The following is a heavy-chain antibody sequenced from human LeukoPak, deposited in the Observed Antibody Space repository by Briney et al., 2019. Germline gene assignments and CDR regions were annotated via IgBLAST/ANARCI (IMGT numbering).Heavy chain of an antibody. Sequence: SETLSLTCAAYGGSFSGYYWSWIRQPPGKGLEWIGEINHSGSTNYNPSLKSRVTISVDTSKNQFSLKLSSVTAADTAVYYCARGRGSYYDILTGYYKRALYFDYWGQGTLVTVSS. CDR2: INHSGST. V-gene: IGHV4-34*01. CDR3: ARGRGSYYDILTGYYKRALYFDY. CDR1: GGSFSGYY. J-gene: IGHJ4*02. D-gene: IGHD3-9*01.